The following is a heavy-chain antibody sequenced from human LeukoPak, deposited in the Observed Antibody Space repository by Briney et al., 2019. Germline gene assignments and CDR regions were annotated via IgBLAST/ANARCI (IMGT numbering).Heavy chain of an antibody. J-gene: IGHJ6*02. Sequence: SVKVSCKASGGTFSSYALSWVRPAPGQGLEWMGGIIPIFGTANYAQKFQGRVTITADESTSTAYMELSSLRSEDTAVYYCARAYSYGSVYYYYGMDVWGQGTTVTVSS. D-gene: IGHD5-18*01. V-gene: IGHV1-69*01. CDR2: IIPIFGTA. CDR1: GGTFSSYA. CDR3: ARAYSYGSVYYYYGMDV.